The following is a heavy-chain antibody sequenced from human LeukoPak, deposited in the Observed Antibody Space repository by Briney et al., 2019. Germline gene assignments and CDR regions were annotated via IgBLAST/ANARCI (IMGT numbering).Heavy chain of an antibody. J-gene: IGHJ4*02. CDR2: IRSNLYGGTP. CDR3: TRDQTPYY. Sequence: GGSLRLSCTASGFTFGDYAMTWVRQAPGKGLEWVGFIRSNLYGGTPEYAASVKGRFTISRDDSNSIAYPEMDSLKTDDTAVYYCTRDQTPYYWGQGTLATVSS. CDR1: GFTFGDYA. V-gene: IGHV3-49*04.